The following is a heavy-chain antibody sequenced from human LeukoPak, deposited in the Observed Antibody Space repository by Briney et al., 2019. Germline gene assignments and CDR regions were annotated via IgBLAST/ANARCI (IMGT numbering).Heavy chain of an antibody. J-gene: IGHJ6*02. V-gene: IGHV2-5*01. CDR3: GHRRESFDYHGVDV. Sequence: KMSGPTLVKPTQTLTLTCTFSGLSLSTVGVGVVRIRQPPGKALEWLGVTYWNGDKRCNPSLASRLTITKDTSKNQEVLTLTNMDPVDTATYYCGHRRESFDYHGVDVWGQGTTVTVSS. D-gene: IGHD2/OR15-2a*01. CDR2: TYWNGDK. CDR1: GLSLSTVGVG.